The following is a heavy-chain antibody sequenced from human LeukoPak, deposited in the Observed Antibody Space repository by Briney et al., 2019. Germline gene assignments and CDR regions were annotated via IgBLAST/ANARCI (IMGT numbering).Heavy chain of an antibody. V-gene: IGHV3-21*01. CDR1: GFTFSSYS. D-gene: IGHD5-24*01. CDR3: AKEFGWLQYFDY. Sequence: GGSLRLSCAASGFTFSSYSMNWVRQAPGKGLEWVSSISSSSSYIYYADSVKGRFTISRDNAKNSLYLQMNSLRAEDTAVYYCAKEFGWLQYFDYWGQGTLVTVSS. CDR2: ISSSSSYI. J-gene: IGHJ4*02.